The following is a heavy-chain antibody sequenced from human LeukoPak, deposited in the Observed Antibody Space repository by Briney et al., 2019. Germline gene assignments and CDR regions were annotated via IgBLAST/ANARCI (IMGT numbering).Heavy chain of an antibody. CDR3: AKGGGTMVRQPLDY. CDR2: ISGSGGST. D-gene: IGHD3-10*01. V-gene: IGHV3-23*01. CDR1: GFTFSSYA. J-gene: IGHJ4*02. Sequence: GGSLRLSCAASGFTFSSYAMSWVRQAPGKELEWVSAISGSGGSTYYADSVKGRFTISRDNSKNTLYLQMNSLRAEDTAVYYCAKGGGTMVRQPLDYWGQGTLVTVSS.